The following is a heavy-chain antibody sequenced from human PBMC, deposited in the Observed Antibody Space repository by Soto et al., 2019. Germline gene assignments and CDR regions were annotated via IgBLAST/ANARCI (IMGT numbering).Heavy chain of an antibody. CDR2: ISGSGGST. V-gene: IGHV3-23*01. J-gene: IGHJ4*02. CDR1: GVPFSSYA. D-gene: IGHD3-3*01. Sequence: GGSLRLSCAASGVPFSSYAMSWVRQAPGKGLEWVSAISGSGGSTYYADSVKGRFTIFRDNSKNTLYLQMNSLRAEDTAVYYCAKARDFWSGYFYWGQGTLVTVSS. CDR3: AKARDFWSGYFY.